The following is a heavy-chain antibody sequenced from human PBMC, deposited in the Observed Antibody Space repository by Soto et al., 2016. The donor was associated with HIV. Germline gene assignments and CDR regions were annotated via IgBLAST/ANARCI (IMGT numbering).Heavy chain of an antibody. Sequence: QVQLVQSGTEVKKPGASVKVSCKASGYTFTSFDINWVRQATGQGLEWMGWMNANSGNTGYAQKFQGRVTLTRNTSISTAYMELSNLTSEDSAVYYCTRGKSRVMGWSFSDWGQGTLVTVSS. CDR3: TRGKSRVMGWSFSD. CDR1: GYTFTSFD. J-gene: IGHJ4*02. CDR2: MNANSGNT. V-gene: IGHV1-8*03. D-gene: IGHD1-26*01.